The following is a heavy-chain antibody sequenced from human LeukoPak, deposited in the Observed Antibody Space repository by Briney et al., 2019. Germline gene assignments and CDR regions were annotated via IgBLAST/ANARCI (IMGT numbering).Heavy chain of an antibody. CDR2: ISYDGSNK. D-gene: IGHD3-22*01. V-gene: IGHV3-30-3*01. CDR1: GYTFSSYA. J-gene: IGHJ4*02. CDR3: ARVPRGDYYDSSGYYNPPDY. Sequence: SCKASGYTFSSYAMHWVRQAPGKGLEWVAVISYDGSNKYYADSVKGRFTISRDNSKNTLYLQMNSLRAEDTAVYYCARVPRGDYYDSSGYYNPPDYWGQGTLVTVSS.